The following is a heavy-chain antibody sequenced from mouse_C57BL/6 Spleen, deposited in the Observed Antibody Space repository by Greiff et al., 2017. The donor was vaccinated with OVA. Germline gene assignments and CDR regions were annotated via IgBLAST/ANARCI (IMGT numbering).Heavy chain of an antibody. V-gene: IGHV3-6*01. CDR1: GYSITSGYY. CDR3: ARETVVATGADV. CDR2: ISYDGSN. J-gene: IGHJ1*03. Sequence: EVQLQESGPGLVKPSQSLSLTCSVTGYSITSGYYWNWIRQFPGNKLEWMGYISYDGSNNYNPSLKNRISITRDTSKNQFFLKLNSVTTEDTATYYCARETVVATGADVWGTGTTVTVSS. D-gene: IGHD1-1*01.